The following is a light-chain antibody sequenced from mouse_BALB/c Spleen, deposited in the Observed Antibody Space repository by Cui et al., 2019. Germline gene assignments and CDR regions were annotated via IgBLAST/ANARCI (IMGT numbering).Light chain of an antibody. CDR3: QQWSSYPFT. CDR2: DTS. V-gene: IGKV4-55*01. J-gene: IGKJ4*01. Sequence: QIVLTQSPAIMSASPGEKVTMNCSASSSVSYMYWYQQKPGSSPRLLIYDTSNLASGVPVRFSGSGSGTSYSLTISRMEAEDAATYYCQQWSSYPFTFGSGTKLEIK. CDR1: SSVSY.